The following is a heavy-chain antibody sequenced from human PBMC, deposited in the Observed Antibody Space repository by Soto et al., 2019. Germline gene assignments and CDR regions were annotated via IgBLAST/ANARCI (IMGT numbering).Heavy chain of an antibody. Sequence: QVQLQESGPGLVKPSGTLSLTCAVSSGSISSTNWWSWVRQPPGKGLEWIGEIYHSGSTTSNPSLKSRVTISVDKSKNQFSLKLSSVTAADTAVYYCARSKDCSVGSCFYNWFDPWGQGTLVTVSS. J-gene: IGHJ5*02. CDR1: SGSISSTNW. V-gene: IGHV4-4*02. CDR3: ARSKDCSVGSCFYNWFDP. D-gene: IGHD2-15*01. CDR2: IYHSGST.